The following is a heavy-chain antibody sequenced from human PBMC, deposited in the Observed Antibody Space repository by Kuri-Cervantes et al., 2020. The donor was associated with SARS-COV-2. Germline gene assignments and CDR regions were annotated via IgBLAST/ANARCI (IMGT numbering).Heavy chain of an antibody. J-gene: IGHJ6*03. Sequence: GESLKISCAASGFTFNSYWMTWVRQAPGRGLEWVANIKQDGSEKYYADSVEGRFTISRDNPRNSLYLQMNSLRAEDTAVYYCSRTYDSSGSLYYYYYMDVWGKGTTVTVSS. V-gene: IGHV3-7*01. CDR3: SRTYDSSGSLYYYYYMDV. CDR1: GFTFNSYW. D-gene: IGHD3-22*01. CDR2: IKQDGSEK.